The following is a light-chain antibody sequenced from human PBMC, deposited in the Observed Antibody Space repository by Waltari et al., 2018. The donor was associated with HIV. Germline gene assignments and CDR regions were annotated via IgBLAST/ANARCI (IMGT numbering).Light chain of an antibody. CDR1: KLGDKY. CDR3: QAWDNSTAV. J-gene: IGLJ2*01. V-gene: IGLV3-1*01. CDR2: QDS. Sequence: SYELTQPPSVSVSPGQTASIPCSGDKLGDKYACWYQQKPGQSPVMVMYQDSERPSGIPERFAGSNSGNTATLTISGTQAMDEADYYCQAWDNSTAVFGGGTKLTVL.